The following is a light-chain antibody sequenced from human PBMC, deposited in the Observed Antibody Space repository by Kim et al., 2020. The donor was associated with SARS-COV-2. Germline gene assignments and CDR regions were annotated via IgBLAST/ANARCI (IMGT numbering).Light chain of an antibody. J-gene: IGKJ5*01. CDR2: AAY. Sequence: DIQMTQSPSSLSASVGDRVTITCRASQGISNYLAWYQQKPGKVPKLLIYAAYTLQSGVPSRFSGSGSGTDFTLTISSLQPEDVATYYCQKYNSASTFGQGTRLEIK. CDR3: QKYNSAST. CDR1: QGISNY. V-gene: IGKV1-27*01.